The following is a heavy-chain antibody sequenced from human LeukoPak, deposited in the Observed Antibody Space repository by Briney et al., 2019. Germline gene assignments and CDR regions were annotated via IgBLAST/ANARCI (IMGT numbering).Heavy chain of an antibody. J-gene: IGHJ3*02. Sequence: SETLSLTCTVSGGSISSGGYYWSWIRQPPGKGLEWIGYIYHSGSTYYNTSLKSRVTISVDGSKNQFSLKLSSVTAADTAVYYCARTSSGFDAFDIWGQGTMVTVSS. CDR1: GGSISSGGYY. CDR3: ARTSSGFDAFDI. V-gene: IGHV4-30-2*01. CDR2: IYHSGST. D-gene: IGHD3-22*01.